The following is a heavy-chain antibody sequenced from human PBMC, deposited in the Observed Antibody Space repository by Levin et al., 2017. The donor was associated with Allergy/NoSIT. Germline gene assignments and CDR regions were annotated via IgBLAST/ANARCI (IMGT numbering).Heavy chain of an antibody. D-gene: IGHD6-19*01. CDR1: GYSFTSYW. V-gene: IGHV5-51*01. J-gene: IGHJ4*02. CDR3: ARRVSSAWYYFDY. Sequence: GGSLRLSCKGSGYSFTSYWIGWVRQMPGNGLEWMGIIYPGDSDTTYSPSFQGQVTISADNSISTAYLRWSSLKASDTAMYYCARRVSSAWYYFDYWGQGTLVTVSS. CDR2: IYPGDSDT.